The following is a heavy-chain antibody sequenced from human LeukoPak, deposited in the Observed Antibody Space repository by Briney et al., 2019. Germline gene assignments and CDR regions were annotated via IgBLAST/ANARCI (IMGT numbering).Heavy chain of an antibody. CDR3: ARHPARYSGSYYQMDY. CDR2: IYYSGST. Sequence: SETLSLTCTVSGGSISSSSYYWGWIRQPPGKGLVWIGSIYYSGSTYYNPSLKSRVTISVDTSKNQFSLKLSSVTAADTAVYYCARHPARYSGSYYQMDYWGQGTLVTVSS. V-gene: IGHV4-39*01. J-gene: IGHJ4*02. CDR1: GGSISSSSYY. D-gene: IGHD1-26*01.